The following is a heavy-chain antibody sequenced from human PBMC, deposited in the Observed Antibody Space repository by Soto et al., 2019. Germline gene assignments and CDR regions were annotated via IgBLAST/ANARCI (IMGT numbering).Heavy chain of an antibody. Sequence: QVQLQESGPGLVKPSETLSLSCTVSGASVSSGSYYWSWIRQPPGKGLEWIGFVYYSGSTNYNPSLKSRVTISLDTAKNQFSLKLNSVTAADTVVYHCARGSDGDCVGFYYYAMDVWGQGTTVTVSS. J-gene: IGHJ6*02. D-gene: IGHD2-21*02. CDR3: ARGSDGDCVGFYYYAMDV. V-gene: IGHV4-61*01. CDR1: GASVSSGSYY. CDR2: VYYSGST.